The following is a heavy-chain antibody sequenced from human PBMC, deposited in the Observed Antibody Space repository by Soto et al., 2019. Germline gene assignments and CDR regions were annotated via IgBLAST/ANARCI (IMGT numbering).Heavy chain of an antibody. J-gene: IGHJ5*02. CDR3: ARALATTYYDFWSGYPAYNWFDP. CDR1: GGSISSGGYY. V-gene: IGHV4-31*03. Sequence: QVQLQESGPGLVKPSQTLSLTCTVSGGSISSGGYYWSWIRQHPGKGLEGIGYIYYSGSTYYNPSLKSRVTMSVDTSKNQFSLKLSSVTAADTAVYYCARALATTYYDFWSGYPAYNWFDPWGQGTLVTVSS. D-gene: IGHD3-3*01. CDR2: IYYSGST.